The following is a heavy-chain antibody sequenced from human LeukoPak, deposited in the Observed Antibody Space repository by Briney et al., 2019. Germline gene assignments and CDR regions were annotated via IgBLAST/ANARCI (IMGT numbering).Heavy chain of an antibody. CDR2: INQDGSQK. J-gene: IGHJ4*02. Sequence: GGSLRLSCADSGFTFNKYWMSWVRQAPGKGLEWMANINQDGSQKYYLDSVKGRFTISRDNAKSSVYLQMNSLRAEDTAVYYCARGYDYGDSYYFDYWGQGTLVTVSS. V-gene: IGHV3-7*04. D-gene: IGHD4-17*01. CDR3: ARGYDYGDSYYFDY. CDR1: GFTFNKYW.